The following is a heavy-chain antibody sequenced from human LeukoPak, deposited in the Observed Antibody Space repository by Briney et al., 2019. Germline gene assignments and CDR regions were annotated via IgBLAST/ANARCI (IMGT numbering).Heavy chain of an antibody. CDR1: GSSFTSYW. Sequence: GASLKISCKGSGSSFTSYWIGWVRPLPGKGLEWMGIIYPGDSDTRYSPSFQGQVTISADKSISTAYLQWSSLKASDTAMYYCARQKYSSGSQDYWGQGTLVTVSS. CDR2: IYPGDSDT. CDR3: ARQKYSSGSQDY. J-gene: IGHJ4*02. D-gene: IGHD6-19*01. V-gene: IGHV5-51*01.